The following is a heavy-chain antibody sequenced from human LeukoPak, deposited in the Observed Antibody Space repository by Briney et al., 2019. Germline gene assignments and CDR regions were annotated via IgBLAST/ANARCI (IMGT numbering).Heavy chain of an antibody. J-gene: IGHJ6*02. CDR2: ISAYNGVT. CDR3: ARDQLRYYGSGSYYSDMDV. Sequence: GASVRASCKASGYTFTGYAVSWVRQAPGQGLEWIGWISAYNGVTNYAQKFQGRVTMTTDTSTTTGYMELRSLRSDDTAVYYCARDQLRYYGSGSYYSDMDVWGQGTTVTVSS. V-gene: IGHV1-18*01. CDR1: GYTFTGYA. D-gene: IGHD3-10*01.